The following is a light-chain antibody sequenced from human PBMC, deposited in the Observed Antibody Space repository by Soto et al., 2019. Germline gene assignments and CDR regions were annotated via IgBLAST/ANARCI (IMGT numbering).Light chain of an antibody. CDR3: QQRTNSPPWT. J-gene: IGKJ1*01. Sequence: EIVLTQSPATLSLSPGEGASLSCRASQNITPSLAWYQQRPGQFPRLLIYGVSKRAPAIPPRFSGSGSGTDFTLSVSGLETEDFATYYCQQRTNSPPWTFGQGTRVELK. V-gene: IGKV3-11*01. CDR1: QNITPS. CDR2: GVS.